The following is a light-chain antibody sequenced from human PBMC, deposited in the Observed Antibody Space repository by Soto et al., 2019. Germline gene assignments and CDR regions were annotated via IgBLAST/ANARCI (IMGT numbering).Light chain of an antibody. CDR3: QQFNSYPST. Sequence: AIQLTQSPSSLSASVGDRVTITCRASQGISSALAWYQQKPGKAPKLLIYDASSLESGVPSRFSGSGSGTDFTLTISSLQPDDFATYYCQQFNSYPSTFGPGTKVDI. CDR2: DAS. CDR1: QGISSA. V-gene: IGKV1-13*02. J-gene: IGKJ3*01.